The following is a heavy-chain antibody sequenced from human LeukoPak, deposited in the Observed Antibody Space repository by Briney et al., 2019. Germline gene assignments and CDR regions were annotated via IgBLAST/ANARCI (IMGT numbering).Heavy chain of an antibody. D-gene: IGHD4-23*01. CDR2: IKQDGSEK. Sequence: GGSLRLSCAAPGFTFSSYWMSWVRQAPGKGLEWVANIKQDGSEKYYVDSVKGRFTISRDNAKNSLYLQMNSLRAEDTAVYYCARGLRWSARYFDYWGQGTLVTVSS. V-gene: IGHV3-7*04. CDR3: ARGLRWSARYFDY. CDR1: GFTFSSYW. J-gene: IGHJ4*02.